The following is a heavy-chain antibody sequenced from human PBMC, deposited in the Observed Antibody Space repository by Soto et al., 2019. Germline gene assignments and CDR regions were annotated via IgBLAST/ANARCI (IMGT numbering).Heavy chain of an antibody. D-gene: IGHD5-12*01. J-gene: IGHJ4*02. V-gene: IGHV1-46*01. CDR3: ARDYSGYDYLWIRVNYFDY. CDR2: INPSGGST. Sequence: ASVKVSCKASGYTFTSYYMHWVRQAPGQGLEWMGIINPSGGSTSYAQKFQGRVTMTRDTSTSTVYMELSSLRSEDTAVYYCARDYSGYDYLWIRVNYFDYWGQGTXVTVSS. CDR1: GYTFTSYY.